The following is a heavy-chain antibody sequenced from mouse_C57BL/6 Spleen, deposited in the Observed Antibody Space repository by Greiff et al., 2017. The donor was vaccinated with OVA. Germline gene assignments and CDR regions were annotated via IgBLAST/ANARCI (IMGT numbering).Heavy chain of an antibody. J-gene: IGHJ4*01. CDR1: GYTFTSYT. CDR3: ARSLLDYYAMDY. V-gene: IGHV1-4*01. Sequence: VQLQQSGAELARPGASVKMSCKASGYTFTSYTMHWVKQRPGQGLEWIGYITPSSGYTKYNQKFKDKATLTADKSSSTAYMQRSSLTSEDSAVYYCARSLLDYYAMDYWGQGTSVTVSS. CDR2: ITPSSGYT. D-gene: IGHD6-1*01.